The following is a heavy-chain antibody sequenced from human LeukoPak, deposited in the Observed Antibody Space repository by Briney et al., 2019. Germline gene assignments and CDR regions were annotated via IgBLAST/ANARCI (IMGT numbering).Heavy chain of an antibody. CDR2: MNPNSGNI. Sequence: GASVKVSCKASGYTFTSYDINWVRQATGQGLEWMGWMNPNSGNIGYAQKFQGRVTMTRNTSISTAYMELSSLRSEDTAVYYCARVFDSSGCYSDYWGQGTLVTVSS. D-gene: IGHD3-22*01. J-gene: IGHJ4*02. CDR3: ARVFDSSGCYSDY. CDR1: GYTFTSYD. V-gene: IGHV1-8*01.